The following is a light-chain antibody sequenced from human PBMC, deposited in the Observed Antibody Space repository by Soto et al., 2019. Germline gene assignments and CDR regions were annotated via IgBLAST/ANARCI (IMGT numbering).Light chain of an antibody. CDR1: QSLSSY. V-gene: IGKV3-15*01. CDR3: QQYNNWPRT. Sequence: EIVMTQSPATLSVSPGERATHSCRASQSLSSYLAWYQQKPGQAPRLLIYGASTRATGIPARFSGSGSGTEFTLTISSLQSEDFAVYYCQQYNNWPRTFGQGTKVEIK. CDR2: GAS. J-gene: IGKJ1*01.